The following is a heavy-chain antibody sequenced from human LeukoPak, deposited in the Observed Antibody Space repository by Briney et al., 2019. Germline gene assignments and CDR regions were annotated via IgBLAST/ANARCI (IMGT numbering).Heavy chain of an antibody. CDR2: VNPNSGNT. CDR1: GYTFTSYD. J-gene: IGHJ4*02. D-gene: IGHD6-13*01. V-gene: IGHV1-8*01. CDR3: VCIAAAGPGANYFDY. Sequence: ASVKVSCKASGYTFTSYDINWVRQATGQGLEWMGWVNPNSGNTGYAQKFQGRVTMTEDTSTDTAYMELSSLRSEDTAVYYCVCIAAAGPGANYFDYWGQGTLVTVSS.